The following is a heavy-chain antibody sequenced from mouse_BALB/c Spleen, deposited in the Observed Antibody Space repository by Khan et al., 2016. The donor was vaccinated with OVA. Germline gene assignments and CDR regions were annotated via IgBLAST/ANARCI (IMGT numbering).Heavy chain of an antibody. J-gene: IGHJ2*01. Sequence: VQLKQSGPGLVKPSQSLSLTCTVTGYSITSGYAWNWIRQFPGNKLEWMGYISYSGVTSYTPSLKSRISITRDTSKNQFFLQLTSETTEDTATYYCARGNYYGYYFDYWGQGTTLTVSS. D-gene: IGHD1-1*01. CDR2: ISYSGVT. CDR1: GYSITSGYA. CDR3: ARGNYYGYYFDY. V-gene: IGHV3-2*02.